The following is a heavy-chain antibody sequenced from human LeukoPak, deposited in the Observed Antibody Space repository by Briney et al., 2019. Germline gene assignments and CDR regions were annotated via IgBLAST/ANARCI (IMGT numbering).Heavy chain of an antibody. V-gene: IGHV3-23*01. CDR1: GFTFSSYA. CDR3: ARELRDYYDSSGYPGD. Sequence: PGGSLRPSCAASGFTFSSYAMSWVRQAPGKGLEWVSAISGSGGSTYYADSVRGRFTISRDNSKNTLYLQMNSLRAEDTAVYYCARELRDYYDSSGYPGDWGQGTLVTVSS. D-gene: IGHD3-22*01. CDR2: ISGSGGST. J-gene: IGHJ4*02.